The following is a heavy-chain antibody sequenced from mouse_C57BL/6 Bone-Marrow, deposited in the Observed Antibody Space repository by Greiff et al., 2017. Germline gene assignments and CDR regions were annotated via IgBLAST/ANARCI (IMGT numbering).Heavy chain of an antibody. D-gene: IGHD6-1*01. Sequence: VQLQQPGAELVKPGASVQLSCKASGYTFTSYWMQWVTQRPGQGLEWIGEIDPSDSYTNYNQKFKGKATLTVDTSSSTAYMQLSSLTSEDSAVYYCARSSLDYYAMDYWGQGTSVTVSS. J-gene: IGHJ4*01. CDR2: IDPSDSYT. V-gene: IGHV1-50*01. CDR1: GYTFTSYW. CDR3: ARSSLDYYAMDY.